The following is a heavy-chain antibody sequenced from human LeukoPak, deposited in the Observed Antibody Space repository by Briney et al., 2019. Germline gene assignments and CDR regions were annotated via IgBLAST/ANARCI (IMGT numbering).Heavy chain of an antibody. CDR3: AKARLRYFDWEFDY. J-gene: IGHJ4*02. Sequence: PGGSLRLSCAASGFTFSSYDMHWVRQATGKGLEWVSAIGTAGDTYYPGSVKGRFTISRENAKNSLYLQMNSLRAEDTAVYYCAKARLRYFDWEFDYWGQGTLVTVSS. V-gene: IGHV3-13*01. CDR2: IGTAGDT. D-gene: IGHD3-9*01. CDR1: GFTFSSYD.